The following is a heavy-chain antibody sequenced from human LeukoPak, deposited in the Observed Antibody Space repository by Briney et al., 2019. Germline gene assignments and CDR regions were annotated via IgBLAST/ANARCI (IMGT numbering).Heavy chain of an antibody. V-gene: IGHV4-34*01. D-gene: IGHD4-17*01. CDR2: INHSGST. CDR1: GGSFSGYY. CDR3: AGSTVTRGDY. Sequence: SETPSLTCAVYGGSFSGYYWSWIRQPPGKGLEWIGEINHSGSTNYNPSLKSRVTISVDTSKNQFSLKLSSVTAADTAVYYCAGSTVTRGDYWGQGTLVTVSS. J-gene: IGHJ4*02.